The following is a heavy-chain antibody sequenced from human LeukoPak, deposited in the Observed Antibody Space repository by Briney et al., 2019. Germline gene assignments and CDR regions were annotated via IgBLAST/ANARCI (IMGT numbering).Heavy chain of an antibody. J-gene: IGHJ4*02. CDR1: GFTFSNYA. Sequence: GGSLRLSCAASGFTFSNYAMHWVRQAPGKGLEWVSAITTSGAGTYYADSVKGRFTISRDNSKNTLYLQMNSLRVEDTAVYYCVKGGHLYYARDYWGQGTLVTVSS. V-gene: IGHV3-23*01. D-gene: IGHD3-16*01. CDR2: ITTSGAGT. CDR3: VKGGHLYYARDY.